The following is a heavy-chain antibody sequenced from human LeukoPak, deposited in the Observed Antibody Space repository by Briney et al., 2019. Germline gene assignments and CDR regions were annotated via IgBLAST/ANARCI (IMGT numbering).Heavy chain of an antibody. J-gene: IGHJ4*02. Sequence: LETLSLTCTVSGGSISGSDYYWGWVRQAPGKGLEWIGNINHGGSTYHNLSLKSRVTISVDTSKNQFSLRLSSVTAADTAVYYCARLPLTYYFDQWGQGTLVTVSS. D-gene: IGHD4/OR15-4a*01. CDR3: ARLPLTYYFDQ. CDR1: GGSISGSDYY. CDR2: INHGGST. V-gene: IGHV4-39*01.